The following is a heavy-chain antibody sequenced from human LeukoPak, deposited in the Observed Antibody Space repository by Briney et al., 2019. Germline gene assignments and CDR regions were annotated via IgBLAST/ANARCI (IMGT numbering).Heavy chain of an antibody. CDR1: GFTFAGYA. V-gene: IGHV3-53*01. Sequence: GGSLRLSCAASGFTFAGYAMHSVRQAPGKGLEWVSVIYSGGSTNYADSVKGRFTISRDNSKNTLYLQMNSLRGEDTAVYYSARDTDVWGQGTTVTVSS. J-gene: IGHJ6*02. CDR2: IYSGGST. CDR3: ARDTDV.